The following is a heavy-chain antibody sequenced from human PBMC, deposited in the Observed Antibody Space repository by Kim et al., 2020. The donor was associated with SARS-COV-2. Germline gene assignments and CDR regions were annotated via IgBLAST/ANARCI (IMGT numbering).Heavy chain of an antibody. D-gene: IGHD6-19*01. J-gene: IGHJ4*02. CDR2: T. V-gene: IGHV3-13*01. Sequence: TYYPGSVKGRFTISRENAKNSLYLQMNSLRAGDTAVYYCARGIGAGIFDYWGQGTLVTVSS. CDR3: ARGIGAGIFDY.